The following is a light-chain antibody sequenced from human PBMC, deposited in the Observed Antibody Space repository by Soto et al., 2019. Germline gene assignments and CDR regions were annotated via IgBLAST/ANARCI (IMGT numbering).Light chain of an antibody. V-gene: IGLV1-44*01. Sequence: QSVLTQPPSASGTLGQRVTISCSGSNSNIGSNTVNWFQQLPGTAPKLLIHSNNQRPSGVPDRFSGSKSGTSASLAIIGLQSEDEADYYCAAWDDSLNGRYVFGTGTKVTVL. CDR1: NSNIGSNT. J-gene: IGLJ1*01. CDR3: AAWDDSLNGRYV. CDR2: SNN.